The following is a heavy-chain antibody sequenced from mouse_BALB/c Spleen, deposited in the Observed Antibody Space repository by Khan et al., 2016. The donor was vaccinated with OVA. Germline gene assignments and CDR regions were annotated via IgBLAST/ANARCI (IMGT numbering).Heavy chain of an antibody. CDR2: IWSGGIT. Sequence: QVQLKESGPGLVQPSQSLSITCTVSGFSLTTYGVHWVRQSPGKGLEWLGVIWSGGITDYNAPFISRLSISKDNSKSQVFFKTNSLQANDTAIYYCARNYDYDEGLAYWGQGTLVTVSA. J-gene: IGHJ3*01. D-gene: IGHD2-4*01. V-gene: IGHV2-2*02. CDR1: GFSLTTYG. CDR3: ARNYDYDEGLAY.